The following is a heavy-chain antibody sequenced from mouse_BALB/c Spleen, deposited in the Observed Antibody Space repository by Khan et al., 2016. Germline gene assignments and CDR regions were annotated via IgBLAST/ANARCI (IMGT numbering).Heavy chain of an antibody. Sequence: EVQLVESGGGLVQPGGSRKLSCAASGFTFSSFGMHWVRQAPEKGLEWVAYISSASSTGDYADTVKGRFTISRDNPKNIPFLQMTSPRSEDTAMYYCASRPFDYWGQGTTLTVSS. CDR1: GFTFSSFG. J-gene: IGHJ2*01. V-gene: IGHV5-17*02. CDR3: ASRPFDY. CDR2: ISSASSTG. D-gene: IGHD3-2*02.